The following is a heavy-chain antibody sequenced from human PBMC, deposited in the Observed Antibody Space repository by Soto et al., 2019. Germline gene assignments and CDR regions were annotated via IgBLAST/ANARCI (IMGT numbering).Heavy chain of an antibody. V-gene: IGHV1-69*11. J-gene: IGHJ6*02. CDR1: GGTFSSSG. Sequence: QVHLVQSGTEVKKPGSSVKVSCKASGGTFSSSGFSWVRQAPGQGLEWMGMIVPSLDTTNYAQKFQARVTITGGEVRSTANRECRSVRSVDPAVYYCARRPQPPYTADADAVAVWGQGTRVIVPS. D-gene: IGHD2-21*02. CDR3: ARRPQPPYTADADAVAV. CDR2: IVPSLDTT.